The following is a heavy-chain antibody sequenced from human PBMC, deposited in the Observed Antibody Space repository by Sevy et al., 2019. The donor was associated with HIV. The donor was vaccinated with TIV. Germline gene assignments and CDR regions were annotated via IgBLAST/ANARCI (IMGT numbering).Heavy chain of an antibody. CDR1: GGTFSSYA. V-gene: IGHV1-69*13. Sequence: ASVKVSCKASGGTFSSYAISWVRQAPGQGLEWKGGIIPIFGTANYAQKFQGRVTITADESTSTAYMELSSLRSEDTAVYYCARDRPSMVRGVIGKNWGQGTLVTVSS. CDR2: IIPIFGTA. CDR3: ARDRPSMVRGVIGKN. D-gene: IGHD3-10*01. J-gene: IGHJ4*02.